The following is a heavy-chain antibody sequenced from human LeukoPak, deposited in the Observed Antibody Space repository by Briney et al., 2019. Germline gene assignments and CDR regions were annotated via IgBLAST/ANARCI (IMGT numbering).Heavy chain of an antibody. Sequence: SETLSLTCTVSGGSISSYYWSWIRQPPGKGLEWIGSIYYSGSTYYNPSLKSRVTISVDTSKDQFSLKLSSVTAADTAVYYCARGDDAFDIWGQGTMVTVSS. CDR2: IYYSGST. J-gene: IGHJ3*02. CDR3: ARGDDAFDI. CDR1: GGSISSYY. V-gene: IGHV4-59*05.